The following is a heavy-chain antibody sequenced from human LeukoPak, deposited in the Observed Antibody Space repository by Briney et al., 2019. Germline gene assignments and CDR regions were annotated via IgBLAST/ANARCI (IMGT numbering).Heavy chain of an antibody. CDR1: GYTFTGYY. CDR3: ARSNAGYSSSWYWFDP. V-gene: IGHV1-2*06. D-gene: IGHD6-13*01. J-gene: IGHJ5*02. CDR2: INPNSGGT. Sequence: ASVKVSCKASGYTFTGYYMHWVRQAPGQGLEWMGRINPNSGGTNYAQKFQGRVTMTRDTSTSTVYMELSSLRSEDTAVYYCARSNAGYSSSWYWFDPWGQGTLVTVSS.